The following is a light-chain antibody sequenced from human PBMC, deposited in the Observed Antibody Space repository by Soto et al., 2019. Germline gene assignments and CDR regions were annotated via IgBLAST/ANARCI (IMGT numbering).Light chain of an antibody. J-gene: IGKJ4*01. CDR1: QGISNY. CDR3: QYLNSFPLT. CDR2: IAS. Sequence: IQFTQSPSSLSASVGDRVTSTCKASQGISNYLAWYQQKPGKAPKLLIYIASTLQGGVPSRFSGSGSGTDFSLTISSLQPEDVATYYCQYLNSFPLTFGGGTKVDIK. V-gene: IGKV1-9*01.